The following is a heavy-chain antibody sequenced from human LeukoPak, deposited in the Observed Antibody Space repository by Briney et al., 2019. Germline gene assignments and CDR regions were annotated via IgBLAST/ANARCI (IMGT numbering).Heavy chain of an antibody. J-gene: IGHJ4*02. Sequence: GESLKISCKGPGYRFTNYWIGWVHRMPGKGLEWMGIIYPGDSDTRYRPSFQGQVTISADKSISTAYLQWSSLKASDTAMYYCARLHGLGSFFGYWGQGTLLTVSS. CDR3: ARLHGLGSFFGY. CDR1: GYRFTNYW. V-gene: IGHV5-51*07. CDR2: IYPGDSDT. D-gene: IGHD3-10*01.